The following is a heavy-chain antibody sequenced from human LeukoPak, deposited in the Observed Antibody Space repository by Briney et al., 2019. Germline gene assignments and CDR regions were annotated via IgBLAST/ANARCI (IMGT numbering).Heavy chain of an antibody. V-gene: IGHV4-4*07. Sequence: SQTLSLTCTVSGGSISSYYWSWIRQPAGKGLEWIGRIYTSGSTNYNPSLKSRVTMSVDTSKNQFSLKLSSVTAADTAVYYCARDRIVSTKLGGMDVWGQGTTVTVSS. CDR1: GGSISSYY. CDR2: IYTSGST. J-gene: IGHJ6*02. CDR3: ARDRIVSTKLGGMDV. D-gene: IGHD2-2*01.